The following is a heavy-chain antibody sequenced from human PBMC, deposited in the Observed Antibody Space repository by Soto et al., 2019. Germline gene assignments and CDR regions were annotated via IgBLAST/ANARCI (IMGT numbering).Heavy chain of an antibody. Sequence: PGGSLRLSCAASGFTFSSYGMHWVRQAPGKGLEWVAVIWYDGSNKYYADSVKGRFTISRDNSKNTLYLQMNSLRAEDTAVYYCARERPFTRRIAARRAYYFDYWGQGT. CDR1: GFTFSSYG. D-gene: IGHD6-6*01. V-gene: IGHV3-33*01. CDR2: IWYDGSNK. CDR3: ARERPFTRRIAARRAYYFDY. J-gene: IGHJ4*02.